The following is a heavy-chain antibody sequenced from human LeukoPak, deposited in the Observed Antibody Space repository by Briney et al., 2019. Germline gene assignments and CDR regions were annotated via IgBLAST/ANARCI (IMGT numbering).Heavy chain of an antibody. CDR3: ARGPRWDPHFDY. J-gene: IGHJ4*02. CDR1: GYTFTGYY. V-gene: IGHV1-2*02. D-gene: IGHD1-26*01. CDR2: INPNSGDT. Sequence: SVKVSCKASGYTFTGYYMHWVRQAPGQGLEWMGWINPNSGDTKYAQKFQGRVTMTRDTSISTAYMELSRLRSDDTAVYCCARGPRWDPHFDYWGQGTLVTVSS.